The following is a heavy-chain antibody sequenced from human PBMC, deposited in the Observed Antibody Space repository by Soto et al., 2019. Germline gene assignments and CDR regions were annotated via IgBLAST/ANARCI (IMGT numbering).Heavy chain of an antibody. J-gene: IGHJ4*02. V-gene: IGHV4-59*08. Sequence: SETLSLTCTVSGGSISSYYWSWIRQPPGKGLEWIGYIYYSGSTNYNPSLKSRATISVDTSKNQFSLKLSSMTAADTAVYYCARRYGYSFDYWGQGTLVTVSS. CDR2: IYYSGST. D-gene: IGHD1-1*01. CDR1: GGSISSYY. CDR3: ARRYGYSFDY.